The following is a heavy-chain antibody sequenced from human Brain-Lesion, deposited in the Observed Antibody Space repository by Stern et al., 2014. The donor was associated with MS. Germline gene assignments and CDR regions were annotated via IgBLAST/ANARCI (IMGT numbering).Heavy chain of an antibody. CDR2: INPNTGGT. Sequence: QVQLVQSGAEVKKPGASVKVSCKTSGYIFTGYYIHWVRQAPGQGLEWMGWINPNTGGTKYAQKFQGSVTMTKDTSLSTAYVELSSLTSDDTAVYDCARDHYLGMDVWGQGTTVTVSS. D-gene: IGHD1-26*01. J-gene: IGHJ6*02. CDR1: GYIFTGYY. V-gene: IGHV1-2*02. CDR3: ARDHYLGMDV.